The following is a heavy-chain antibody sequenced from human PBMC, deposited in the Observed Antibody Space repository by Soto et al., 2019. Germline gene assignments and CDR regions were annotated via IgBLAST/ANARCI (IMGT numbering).Heavy chain of an antibody. D-gene: IGHD6-19*01. CDR1: GYTFTSYG. Sequence: QVQLVQSGAEVKKPGASVKVSCKASGYTFTSYGISWVRQAPGQGLEWMGWISAYKGNTNYAQKLQGRVTMTTDTSTSTAYMELRSLRSDDTAVYYCARTYSSGWYGSNWFNPWGQGTLVTVSS. J-gene: IGHJ5*02. CDR2: ISAYKGNT. CDR3: ARTYSSGWYGSNWFNP. V-gene: IGHV1-18*01.